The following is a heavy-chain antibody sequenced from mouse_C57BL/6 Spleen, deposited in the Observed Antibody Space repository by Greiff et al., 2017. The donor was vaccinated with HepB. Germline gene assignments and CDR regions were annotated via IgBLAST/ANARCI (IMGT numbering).Heavy chain of an antibody. CDR2: INPSTGGT. V-gene: IGHV1-42*01. J-gene: IGHJ2*01. Sequence: EVQLQQSGPELVKLGASVKISCKASGYSFTGYYMNWVKQSPEKSLEWIGEINPSTGGTTYNQKFKAKATLTVDESSSTAYMQLKSLTSEDSAVYYCARTITTVVADYWGQGTTLTVSS. CDR1: GYSFTGYY. D-gene: IGHD1-1*01. CDR3: ARTITTVVADY.